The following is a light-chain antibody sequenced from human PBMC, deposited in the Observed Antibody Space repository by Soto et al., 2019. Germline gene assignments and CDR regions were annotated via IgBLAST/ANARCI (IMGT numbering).Light chain of an antibody. Sequence: EIVLTQSPATLSLSPGERATLSCRASQSVSSYLAWYQQKPGQAPRLLIYDAFNRATGIPARFSGSGSGTDFTLTISSLEPEDFAVYYGQQRSNWPPFTFGQGTRLEIK. J-gene: IGKJ5*01. CDR2: DAF. CDR1: QSVSSY. V-gene: IGKV3-11*01. CDR3: QQRSNWPPFT.